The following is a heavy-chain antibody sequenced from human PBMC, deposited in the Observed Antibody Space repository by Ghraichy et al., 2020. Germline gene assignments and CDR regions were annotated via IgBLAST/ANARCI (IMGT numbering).Heavy chain of an antibody. J-gene: IGHJ4*02. V-gene: IGHV3-64D*06. CDR3: VRVVPRKQSWLGYIDY. CDR1: GFTFRTYS. D-gene: IGHD3-22*01. CDR2: IGTVGLTT. Sequence: GESLNISCSVSGFTFRTYSMYWVRQAPGKGLEFVAAIGTVGLTTYYADSVKGRFAISSDSSKITLYLQMSSLRPEDTAIYYCVRVVPRKQSWLGYIDYWGRGTLVTVSS.